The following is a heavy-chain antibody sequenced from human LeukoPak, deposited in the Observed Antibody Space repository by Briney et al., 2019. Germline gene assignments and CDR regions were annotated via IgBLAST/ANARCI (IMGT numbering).Heavy chain of an antibody. CDR1: GGSISSSSYY. D-gene: IGHD6-19*01. CDR3: ARATGYSSGSIEVSFDY. J-gene: IGHJ4*02. Sequence: SETLSLTCTVSGGSISSSSYYWGWIRQPPGKGLEWIGSIYYSGSTNYNPSLKSRVTISVDTSKNQFSLKLSSVTAADTAVYYCARATGYSSGSIEVSFDYWGQGTLVTVSS. V-gene: IGHV4-39*07. CDR2: IYYSGST.